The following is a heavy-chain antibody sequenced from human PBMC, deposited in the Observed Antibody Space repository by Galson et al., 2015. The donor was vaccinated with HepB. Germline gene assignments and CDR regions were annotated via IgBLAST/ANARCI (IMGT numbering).Heavy chain of an antibody. CDR2: IYYSGST. CDR3: ARDENNYYDSSGEGWFDP. Sequence: LSLTCTVSGGSISSGDYYWSWIRQPPGKGLEWIGYIYYSGSTYYNPSLKSRVTISVDTSKNQFSLKLSSVTAADTAVYYCARDENNYYDSSGEGWFDPWGQGTLVTVSS. V-gene: IGHV4-30-4*01. D-gene: IGHD3-22*01. CDR1: GGSISSGDYY. J-gene: IGHJ5*02.